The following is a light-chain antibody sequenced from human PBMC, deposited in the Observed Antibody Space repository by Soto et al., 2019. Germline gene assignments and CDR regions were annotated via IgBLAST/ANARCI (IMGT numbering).Light chain of an antibody. CDR1: SSDVGGYNH. CDR3: CSYTSSSIRV. V-gene: IGLV2-14*01. J-gene: IGLJ3*02. Sequence: QSALTQPASVSGSPGQSITISCTGTSSDVGGYNHVSWYQQHPGKAPQLIIYEVRNRPSGVSNRLSGSKSGNTASLTISGLQADDEADYYCCSYTSSSIRVFGGGTK. CDR2: EVR.